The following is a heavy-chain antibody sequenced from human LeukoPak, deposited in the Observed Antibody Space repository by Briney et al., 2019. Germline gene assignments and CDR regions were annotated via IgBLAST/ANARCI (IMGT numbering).Heavy chain of an antibody. D-gene: IGHD6-19*01. V-gene: IGHV3-21*01. J-gene: IGHJ4*02. CDR3: ARDPADIAVAPTTYDY. CDR1: GFTFSSYS. CDR2: ISSSSSYI. Sequence: GGSLRLSCAASGFTFSSYSMNWVRQAPGKGLEWVSSISSSSSYIYYADSVKGRFTISRDNAKNSLYLQMNSLRAEDTAVYYCARDPADIAVAPTTYDYWGQGTLVTASS.